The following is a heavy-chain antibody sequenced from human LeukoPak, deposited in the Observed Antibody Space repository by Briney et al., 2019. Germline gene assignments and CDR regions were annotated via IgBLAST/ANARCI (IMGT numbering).Heavy chain of an antibody. V-gene: IGHV3-48*03. CDR3: ARRTSGAFAI. CDR1: GFPFSDHE. J-gene: IGHJ3*02. CDR2: ISSSGSNK. Sequence: GGSLRLSCAASGFPFSDHEMNWVPQAPGKGLEGVSYISSSGSNKYYPDSVKGRFTISRDNAKNSLYLQMNSLRAEDTAVYYCARRTSGAFAIWGQGTKVTVSS.